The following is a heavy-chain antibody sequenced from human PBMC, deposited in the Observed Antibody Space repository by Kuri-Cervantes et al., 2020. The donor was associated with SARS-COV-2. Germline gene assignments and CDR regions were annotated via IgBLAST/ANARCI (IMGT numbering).Heavy chain of an antibody. Sequence: GVSLKISCAASGFTFSSFPMSWVRQAPGKGLEWVSGISGSGANTYYADSVKGWFTISRDNSKNTLYLQMNSLRAEDTAVYYCARDLYYYDSSGYYDYWGQGTLVTVSS. V-gene: IGHV3-23*01. D-gene: IGHD3-22*01. CDR3: ARDLYYYDSSGYYDY. CDR1: GFTFSSFP. J-gene: IGHJ4*02. CDR2: ISGSGANT.